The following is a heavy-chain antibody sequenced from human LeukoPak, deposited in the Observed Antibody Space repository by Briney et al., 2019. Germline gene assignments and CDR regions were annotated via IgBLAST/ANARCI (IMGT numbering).Heavy chain of an antibody. CDR1: GGSISSYY. D-gene: IGHD1-26*01. CDR2: IYTSGST. CDR3: ARRSLAIVGATNAFDI. Sequence: SETLSLTCTVSGGSISSYYWSWIRQPAGKGLEWIGRIYTSGSTNYNPSLKSRVTISVDTSKNQFSLKLSSVTAADTAVYYCARRSLAIVGATNAFDIWGQGTMVTVSS. V-gene: IGHV4-4*07. J-gene: IGHJ3*02.